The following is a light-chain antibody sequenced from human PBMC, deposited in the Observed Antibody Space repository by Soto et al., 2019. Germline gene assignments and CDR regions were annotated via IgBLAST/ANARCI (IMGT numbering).Light chain of an antibody. Sequence: DVVRTQSPLSLPVTLGQPASISCRSNQGLVHSDGIAYFSXVXQRXGGXPRRLIGKGADRDSGVTARCSGSGSGTDFAMKISRVEAEDVGVYYCMQGTHWPITFGQGTRLAIK. CDR3: MQGTHWPIT. CDR1: QGLVHSDGIAY. J-gene: IGKJ5*01. V-gene: IGKV2-30*02. CDR2: KGA.